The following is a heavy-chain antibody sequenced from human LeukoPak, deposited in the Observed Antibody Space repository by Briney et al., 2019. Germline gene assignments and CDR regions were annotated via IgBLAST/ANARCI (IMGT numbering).Heavy chain of an antibody. J-gene: IGHJ4*02. CDR1: GGSISSSSYY. CDR3: ARDCGSSWPRAFDY. Sequence: SETLSLTCTVSGGSISSSSYYWGWIRQPPGKGLEWIGSIYHSGSTYYNPSLKSRVTISVDTSKNQFSLKLSSVTAADTAVYYCARDCGSSWPRAFDYWGQGTLVTVSS. D-gene: IGHD6-13*01. CDR2: IYHSGST. V-gene: IGHV4-39*07.